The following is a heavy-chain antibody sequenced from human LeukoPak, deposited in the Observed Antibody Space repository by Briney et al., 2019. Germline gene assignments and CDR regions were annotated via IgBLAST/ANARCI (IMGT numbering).Heavy chain of an antibody. J-gene: IGHJ3*02. CDR2: IWYDGSNK. CDR1: GSTFSSYG. V-gene: IGHV3-33*06. CDR3: AKVNSGSYYAFDI. Sequence: GGSLRLSCAASGSTFSSYGMHWVRQAPGKGLEWVAVIWYDGSNKYYADSVKGRFTISRDNSKNTLYLQMNSLRAEDTAVYYCAKVNSGSYYAFDIWGQGTMVTVSS. D-gene: IGHD1-26*01.